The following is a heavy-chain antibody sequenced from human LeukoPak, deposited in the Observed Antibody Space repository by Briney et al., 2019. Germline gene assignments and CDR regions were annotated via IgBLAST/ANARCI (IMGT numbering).Heavy chain of an antibody. CDR2: IYPGDSDT. V-gene: IGHV5-51*01. J-gene: IGHJ5*02. Sequence: GESLKISCKGSGYTFITYWIGWVRQMPGKGLEWMGIIYPGDSDTRYSPSFQGQVTISADKSISTAYLQWSSLKASDTAMYYCARTLQSYGHNYFDPWGQGTLVTVSS. D-gene: IGHD5-18*01. CDR1: GYTFITYW. CDR3: ARTLQSYGHNYFDP.